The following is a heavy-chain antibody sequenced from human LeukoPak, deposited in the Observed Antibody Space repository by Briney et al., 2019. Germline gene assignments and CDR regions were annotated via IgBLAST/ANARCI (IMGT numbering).Heavy chain of an antibody. Sequence: GGSLRLSCAASGFTFSSYDMTWVRQAPGRGLEWVSSIRPSGDNTYYGDSMKGRFTISRDNSKNTLYLQMNSLRAEDTAVYYCAKYSHDSSGSYDYWGQGTLVTVSS. D-gene: IGHD3-22*01. CDR1: GFTFSSYD. V-gene: IGHV3-23*01. CDR3: AKYSHDSSGSYDY. CDR2: IRPSGDNT. J-gene: IGHJ4*02.